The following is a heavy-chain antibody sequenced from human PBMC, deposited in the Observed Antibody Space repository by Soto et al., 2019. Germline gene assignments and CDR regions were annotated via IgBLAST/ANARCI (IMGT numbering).Heavy chain of an antibody. V-gene: IGHV3-53*01. J-gene: IGHJ6*02. CDR1: GFTVSSNY. Sequence: EVQLVESGGGLIQPGGSLRLSCAASGFTVSSNYMSWVRPAPGKGLEWVSVIYSGGSTYYAGSVKGRFTISRDNSKDTLDRQMNSLSAEDTAVYYRARDQRREHSSGYKEGYYGMDVRGQGTTVTVSS. D-gene: IGHD3-22*01. CDR3: ARDQRREHSSGYKEGYYGMDV. CDR2: IYSGGST.